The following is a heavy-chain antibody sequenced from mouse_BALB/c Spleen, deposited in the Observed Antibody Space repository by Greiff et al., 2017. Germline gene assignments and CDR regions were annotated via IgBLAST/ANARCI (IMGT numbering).Heavy chain of an antibody. CDR1: GYTFTSYW. CDR2: IAPGSGST. D-gene: IGHD2-4*01. Sequence: DLVKPGASVKLSCKASGYTFTSYWINWIKQRPGQGLEWIGRIAPGSGSTYYNEMFKGKATLTVDTSSSTAYIQLSSPSSEDSAVYFCARSDYAVYYYAMDYWGQGTSVTVSS. J-gene: IGHJ4*01. CDR3: ARSDYAVYYYAMDY. V-gene: IGHV1S41*01.